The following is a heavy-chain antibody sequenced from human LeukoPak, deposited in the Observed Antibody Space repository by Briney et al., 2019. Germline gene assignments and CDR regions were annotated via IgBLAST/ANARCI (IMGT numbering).Heavy chain of an antibody. CDR1: GFSLSNYW. D-gene: IGHD4-17*01. CDR2: IKGDGSGI. V-gene: IGHV3-74*01. CDR3: ARDDSGPQAFDI. J-gene: IGHJ3*02. Sequence: PGGSLRLSCAVSGFSLSNYWIHWVRQAPGKGLVWVSHIKGDGSGINYADSVRGRFTISTDSASDTVYLQMNSLRVEDTAVYYCARDDSGPQAFDIWGQGTMVTVSS.